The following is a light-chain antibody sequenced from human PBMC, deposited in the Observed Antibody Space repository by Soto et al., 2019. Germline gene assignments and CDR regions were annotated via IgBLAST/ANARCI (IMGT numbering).Light chain of an antibody. V-gene: IGKV1-12*01. CDR1: QGISSW. J-gene: IGKJ4*01. Sequence: DIQMTQSPSSVSASVGDKVTITCRASQGISSWLAWYQQKPGKAPKLLIYSASSLQSGVPSRFSGSGSATDFTLSITNLQPEDFATYYCQQASGFPPTFGGGTKVEIK. CDR2: SAS. CDR3: QQASGFPPT.